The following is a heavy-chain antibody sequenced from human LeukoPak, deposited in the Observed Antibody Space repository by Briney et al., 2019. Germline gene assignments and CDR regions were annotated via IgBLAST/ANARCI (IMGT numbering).Heavy chain of an antibody. V-gene: IGHV3-21*01. J-gene: IGHJ4*02. Sequence: GGSLRLSCAASGFTFSSYGMNWVRQAPGKGLERVSFISSSSSYIYYADSVKGRFTISRDNAKNSLYLQMNSLRAEDTAVYYCARDSIAAAGPYYFDYWGQGTLVTVSS. D-gene: IGHD6-13*01. CDR2: ISSSSSYI. CDR3: ARDSIAAAGPYYFDY. CDR1: GFTFSSYG.